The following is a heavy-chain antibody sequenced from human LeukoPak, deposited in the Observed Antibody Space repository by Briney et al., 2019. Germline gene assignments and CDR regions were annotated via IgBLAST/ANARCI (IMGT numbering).Heavy chain of an antibody. Sequence: GGSLRLSCAASGFTFSDYYMSWIRQAPGKGLEWVSYISSSGSTIYYADSVKGRFTISRDNAKNSLYLQMNSLRAEDTAVYYCARDHPQDIVVVVAVDFDYWGQGTLVTVSS. CDR2: ISSSGSTI. V-gene: IGHV3-11*01. CDR3: ARDHPQDIVVVVAVDFDY. D-gene: IGHD2-15*01. J-gene: IGHJ4*02. CDR1: GFTFSDYY.